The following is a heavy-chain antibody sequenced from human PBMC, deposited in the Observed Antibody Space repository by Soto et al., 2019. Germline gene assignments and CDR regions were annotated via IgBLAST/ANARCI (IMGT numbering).Heavy chain of an antibody. CDR1: GYTFTSYA. CDR2: INAGNGNT. J-gene: IGHJ4*02. D-gene: IGHD2-15*01. Sequence: ASVKVSCKASGYTFTSYAMHWVRQAPGQRLEWMGWINAGNGNTKYSQKFQGRVTITRDTSASTAYMELSSLRSEDTAVYYCAREVVVVAYFDYWGQGTLVTVSS. CDR3: AREVVVVAYFDY. V-gene: IGHV1-3*01.